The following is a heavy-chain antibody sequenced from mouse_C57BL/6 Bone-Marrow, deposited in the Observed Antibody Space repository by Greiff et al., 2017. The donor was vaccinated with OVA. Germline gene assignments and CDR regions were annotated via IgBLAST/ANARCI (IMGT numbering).Heavy chain of an antibody. CDR2: FYPGSGSI. D-gene: IGHD1-1*01. J-gene: IGHJ1*03. CDR3: ARHEDPNYYGSSYLGV. Sequence: VQLVESGAELVKPGASVKLSCKASGYTFTEYTIHWVKQRSGQGLEWIGWFYPGSGSIKYNEKFKDKATLTADKSSSTVYMELSRLTSEDSAVYFCARHEDPNYYGSSYLGVWGTGTTVTVSS. V-gene: IGHV1-62-2*01. CDR1: GYTFTEYT.